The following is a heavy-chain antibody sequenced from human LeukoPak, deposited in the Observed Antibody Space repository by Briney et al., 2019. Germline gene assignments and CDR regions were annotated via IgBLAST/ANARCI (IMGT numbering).Heavy chain of an antibody. CDR1: GFTFDDYG. D-gene: IGHD6-19*01. CDR2: INWNGGST. CDR3: ARGRTGRSSGWYYYGMDV. Sequence: PGGSLRLSCAASGFTFDDYGMSWVRQAPGKGLGWVSGINWNGGSTLYADSVKGRFSISRDSATNSLYLQMNSLRAEDTALYYCARGRTGRSSGWYYYGMDVWGQGTTVTVSS. J-gene: IGHJ6*02. V-gene: IGHV3-20*04.